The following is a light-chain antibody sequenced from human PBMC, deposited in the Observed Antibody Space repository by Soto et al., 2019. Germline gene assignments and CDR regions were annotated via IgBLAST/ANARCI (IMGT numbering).Light chain of an antibody. V-gene: IGKV1-5*01. CDR2: DVS. Sequence: IQMTQSPSTVSASVGDRVTITCRASQRINNWLAWYQQKPGKAPKLLIYDVSSLGSGVPSRFSGSGSGAEFTLTISSLQPDDFATYYCQQYNSNFGGGTRVEIK. CDR3: QQYNSN. CDR1: QRINNW. J-gene: IGKJ4*01.